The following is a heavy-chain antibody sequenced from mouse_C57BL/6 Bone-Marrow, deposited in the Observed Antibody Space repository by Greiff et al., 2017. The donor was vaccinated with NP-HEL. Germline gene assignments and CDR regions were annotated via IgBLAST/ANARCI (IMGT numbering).Heavy chain of an antibody. CDR3: ARYGDYVYYFDY. V-gene: IGHV7-3*01. CDR2: IRNKANGYTT. D-gene: IGHD2-4*01. J-gene: IGHJ2*01. CDR1: GFTFTDYY. Sequence: DVMLVESGGGLVQPGGSLSLSCAASGFTFTDYYMSWVRQPPGKALEWLGFIRNKANGYTTEYSASVKGRFTISRDNSQSILYLQMNALRAEDSATYYCARYGDYVYYFDYGGQGTTLTVSS.